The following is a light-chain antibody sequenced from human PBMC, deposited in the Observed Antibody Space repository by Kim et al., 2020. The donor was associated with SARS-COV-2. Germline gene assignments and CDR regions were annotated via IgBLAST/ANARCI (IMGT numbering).Light chain of an antibody. J-gene: IGLJ3*02. CDR3: NSRDSSGYLGV. CDR1: TIRKHF. Sequence: ALGQTVTITCQGDTIRKHFVSWYQQRPGQTPVLVMYGRNIRSSGIPDRFSGYRTGNTASLTITGAQAEDEADYYCNSRDSSGYLGVFGGGTKLTVL. V-gene: IGLV3-19*01. CDR2: GRN.